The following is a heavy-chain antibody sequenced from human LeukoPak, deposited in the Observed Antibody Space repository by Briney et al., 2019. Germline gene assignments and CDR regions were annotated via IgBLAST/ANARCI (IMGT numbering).Heavy chain of an antibody. D-gene: IGHD5-18*01. Sequence: SETLSLTCTSSGASISRHYWSWLRQPPGKGLEWIGYIYYSGNTTYNPSLKSRVTISVDTSKNQFSLRLSSVTAADTAVYYCARVLQYSFGSQYYYYYMDVWGKGTTVSVPS. CDR2: IYYSGNT. CDR3: ARVLQYSFGSQYYYYYMDV. V-gene: IGHV4-59*11. CDR1: GASISRHY. J-gene: IGHJ6*03.